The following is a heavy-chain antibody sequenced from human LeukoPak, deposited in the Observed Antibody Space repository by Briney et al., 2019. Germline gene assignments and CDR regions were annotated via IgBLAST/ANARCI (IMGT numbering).Heavy chain of an antibody. CDR3: ARLRGTARVRGVMIYYYYYYMDV. D-gene: IGHD3-10*01. CDR1: GGSFSGYY. Sequence: SETLSLTCAVYGGSFSGYYWSWIRQPPGKGLEWIGEINHSGSTNYNPSLKSRVTISVDTSKNQFSLKLSSVTAADTAVYYCARLRGTARVRGVMIYYYYYYMDVWGKGTTVTVSS. V-gene: IGHV4-34*01. CDR2: INHSGST. J-gene: IGHJ6*03.